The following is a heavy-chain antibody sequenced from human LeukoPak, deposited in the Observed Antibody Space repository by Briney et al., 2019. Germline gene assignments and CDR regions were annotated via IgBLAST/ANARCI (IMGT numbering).Heavy chain of an antibody. CDR3: AREPSRTIFGVVIPHGTDY. V-gene: IGHV1-2*02. CDR2: INPNSGGT. Sequence: ASVTVSCKASGYTFTGYYMHWVRQAPGQGLEWMGWINPNSGGTNYAQKFQGRVTMTRDTSISTAYMELSRLRSDDTAVYYCAREPSRTIFGVVIPHGTDYWGQGTLVTVSS. D-gene: IGHD3-3*01. J-gene: IGHJ4*02. CDR1: GYTFTGYY.